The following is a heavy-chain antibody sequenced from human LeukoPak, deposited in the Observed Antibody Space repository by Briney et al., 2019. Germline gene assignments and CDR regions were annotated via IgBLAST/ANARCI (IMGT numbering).Heavy chain of an antibody. CDR3: ARDLGDYYGMDV. V-gene: IGHV3-21*01. CDR2: ISSSSYI. Sequence: GGSLRLSCAASGFTFSSYSMNWVRQAPGKGLEWVSSISSSSYIYYADSVKGRFTISRDNAKNSLYLQMNSLRAEDTAVYYCARDLGDYYGMDVWGQGTTVTVSS. CDR1: GFTFSSYS. D-gene: IGHD3-10*01. J-gene: IGHJ6*02.